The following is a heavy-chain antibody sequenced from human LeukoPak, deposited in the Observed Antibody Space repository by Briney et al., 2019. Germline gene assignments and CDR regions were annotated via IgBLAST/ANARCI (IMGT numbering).Heavy chain of an antibody. CDR2: FDPEDGET. J-gene: IGHJ4*02. CDR3: ATLPVDTAMVTRELDY. CDR1: GYTLTELS. Sequence: ASVKVPCKVSGYTLTELSMHWVRQAPGKGLEWMGGFDPEDGETIYAQKFQGRVTMTEDTSTDTAYMELSSLRSEDTAVYYCATLPVDTAMVTRELDYWGQGTLVTVSS. D-gene: IGHD5-18*01. V-gene: IGHV1-24*01.